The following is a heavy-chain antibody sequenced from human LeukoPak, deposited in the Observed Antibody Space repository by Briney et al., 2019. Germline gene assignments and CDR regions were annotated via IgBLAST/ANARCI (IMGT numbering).Heavy chain of an antibody. Sequence: ASVKVSCKASGYTFTGYYMHWVRQAPGQGLEWMGIINPSGGSTSYAQKFQGRVTMTRDTSTSTVYMELSSLRSEDTAVYYCARGDYCSGGSCYSQGGLYGMDVWGQGTTVTVSS. CDR1: GYTFTGYY. CDR3: ARGDYCSGGSCYSQGGLYGMDV. V-gene: IGHV1-46*01. D-gene: IGHD2-15*01. J-gene: IGHJ6*02. CDR2: INPSGGST.